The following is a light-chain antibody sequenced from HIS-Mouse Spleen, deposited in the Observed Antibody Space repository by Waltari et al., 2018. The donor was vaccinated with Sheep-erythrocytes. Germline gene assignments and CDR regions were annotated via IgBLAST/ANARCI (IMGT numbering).Light chain of an antibody. CDR3: CSYAGSSTPWV. CDR2: EGS. Sequence: QSALTQPASVSGSPGQSITLPCTGTSRDVGSYNLVWYQQPPGKAPKLMIYEGSKRPSGVSNRFSGSKSGNTASLTISGLQAEDEADYYCCSYAGSSTPWVFGGGTKLTVL. CDR1: SRDVGSYNL. V-gene: IGLV2-23*01. J-gene: IGLJ3*02.